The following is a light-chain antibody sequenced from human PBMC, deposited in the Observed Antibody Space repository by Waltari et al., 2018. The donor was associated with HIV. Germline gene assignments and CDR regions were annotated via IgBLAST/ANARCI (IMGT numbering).Light chain of an antibody. CDR2: STN. CDR1: SGSVSTSYY. J-gene: IGLJ3*02. CDR3: VLFMGNGIWV. V-gene: IGLV8-61*01. Sequence: QTVVTQEPSFSVSPGGTVTLTCGLSSGSVSTSYYPSWYQQTPGQAPRTLIYSTNTRSSGVPDRFSGSILRNKAALTITGAQADDESDYYCVLFMGNGIWVFGGGTKLTVL.